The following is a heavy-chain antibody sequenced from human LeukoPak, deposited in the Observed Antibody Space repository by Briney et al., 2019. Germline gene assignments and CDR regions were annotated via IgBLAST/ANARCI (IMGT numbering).Heavy chain of an antibody. D-gene: IGHD3-22*01. CDR2: INPNSGGT. CDR1: GYTFTGYY. J-gene: IGHJ4*02. CDR3: ARDPPRVTMIVVAPDY. Sequence: ASVKVSFKSSGYTFTGYYMHWVRQAPGQGLEWMGWINPNSGGTNYAQKFQGRVTMTRDTSISTAYMELSRLRSGDTAVYYCARDPPRVTMIVVAPDYWGEGRLLTVSS. V-gene: IGHV1-2*02.